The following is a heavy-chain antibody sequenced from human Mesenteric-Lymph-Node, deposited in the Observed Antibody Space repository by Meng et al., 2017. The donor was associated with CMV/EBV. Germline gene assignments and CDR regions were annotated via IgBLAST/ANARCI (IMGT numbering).Heavy chain of an antibody. J-gene: IGHJ4*02. V-gene: IGHV3-7*01. D-gene: IGHD5-12*01. CDR3: ARSQRASTYSPFDY. Sequence: GGSLRLSCAASGFTFNSYWMTWVRQGPGKGLEWVANVKQDGSQQYYLDSVKGRFTISRDNARNSLYLQMNSLRAEDTAVYYCARSQRASTYSPFDYRGQGTLVTVSS. CDR2: VKQDGSQQ. CDR1: GFTFNSYW.